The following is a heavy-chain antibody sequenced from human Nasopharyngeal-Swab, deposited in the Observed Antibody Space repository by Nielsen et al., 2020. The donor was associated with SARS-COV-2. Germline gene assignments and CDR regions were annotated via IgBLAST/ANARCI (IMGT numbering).Heavy chain of an antibody. D-gene: IGHD3-10*01. CDR3: ARIYPRGRWFDP. CDR2: TYFRSKWYN. V-gene: IGHV6-1*01. CDR1: GDSVSSNSAA. Sequence: SCAISGDSVSSNSAAWNWIRQSPSRGLEWLGRTYFRSKWYNDYAVSVKSRITINPDTSKNQFSLQLNSVTPEDTAVYYCARIYPRGRWFDPWGQGTLVTVSS. J-gene: IGHJ5*02.